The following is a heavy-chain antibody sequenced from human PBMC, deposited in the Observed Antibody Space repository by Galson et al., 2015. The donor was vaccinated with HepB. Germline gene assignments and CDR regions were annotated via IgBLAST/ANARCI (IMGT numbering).Heavy chain of an antibody. V-gene: IGHV1-18*01. CDR1: GYTFTSYG. J-gene: IGHJ2*01. Sequence: SVKVSCKASGYTFTSYGISWVRQAPGQGLEWMGWTSAYNGNTNYAQKLQGRVTMTTDTSTSTAYMEPRSLRSDDTAVYYCARLSGWLVVTPHWYFDLWGRGTLVTVSS. CDR3: ARLSGWLVVTPHWYFDL. D-gene: IGHD2-21*02. CDR2: TSAYNGNT.